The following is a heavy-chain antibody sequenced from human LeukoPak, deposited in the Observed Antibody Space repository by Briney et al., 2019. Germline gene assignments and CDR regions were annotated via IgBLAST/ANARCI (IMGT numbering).Heavy chain of an antibody. Sequence: SVTLSLTCTVSGGSISSSGYYWGWIRQPPGKGLEWIGNIYYSGSTYYNPSLQSRVTMSVDTSKNQFSLKLSSVTAADTAVYYCARTGGAMVRGVIRLSWFDPWGQGTLVIVSS. CDR2: IYYSGST. J-gene: IGHJ5*02. D-gene: IGHD3-10*01. V-gene: IGHV4-39*01. CDR1: GGSISSSGYY. CDR3: ARTGGAMVRGVIRLSWFDP.